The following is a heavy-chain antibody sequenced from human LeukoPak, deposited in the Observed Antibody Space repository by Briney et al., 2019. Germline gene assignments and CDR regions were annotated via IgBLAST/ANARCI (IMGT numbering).Heavy chain of an antibody. V-gene: IGHV1-2*02. CDR1: GYTFTGYY. J-gene: IGHJ4*02. Sequence: ASVKVSCKASGYTFTGYYMHWVRQAPGQGLEWMGWINPNSGGTNYAQKFQGGVTMTRDTSISTAYMELSRLRSDDTAVYYCAITYYYDSSGYSNPRFDYWGQGTLVTVSS. D-gene: IGHD3-22*01. CDR2: INPNSGGT. CDR3: AITYYYDSSGYSNPRFDY.